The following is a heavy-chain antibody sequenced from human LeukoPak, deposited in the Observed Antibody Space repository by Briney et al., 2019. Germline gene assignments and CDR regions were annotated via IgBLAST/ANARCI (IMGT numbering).Heavy chain of an antibody. Sequence: ASVKVSCKASGYTFTNYAVNWVRQAPGRGLEWMGWINTNTGNPTYAQGFTGRLVFSLDTSVSTAYLQISSLKAEDTAVYYCARGGVYYDFWSGYHDAFDIWGQGTMVTVSS. J-gene: IGHJ3*02. CDR2: INTNTGNP. D-gene: IGHD3-3*01. CDR3: ARGGVYYDFWSGYHDAFDI. V-gene: IGHV7-4-1*02. CDR1: GYTFTNYA.